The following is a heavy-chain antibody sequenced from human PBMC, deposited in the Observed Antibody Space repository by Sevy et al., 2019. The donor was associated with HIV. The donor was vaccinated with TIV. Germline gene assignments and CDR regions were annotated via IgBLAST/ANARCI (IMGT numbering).Heavy chain of an antibody. CDR1: GFTFDDYA. V-gene: IGHV3-9*01. Sequence: GGSLRLSCAASGFTFDDYAMHWVRQAPGKGLEWVSGISWNSGSIGYADSVKGRFTISRDKAKNSLYLQMNSLRAEDTALYYCAKLSMVRGERGAFDIWGQGTMVTVSS. D-gene: IGHD3-10*01. CDR3: AKLSMVRGERGAFDI. CDR2: ISWNSGSI. J-gene: IGHJ3*02.